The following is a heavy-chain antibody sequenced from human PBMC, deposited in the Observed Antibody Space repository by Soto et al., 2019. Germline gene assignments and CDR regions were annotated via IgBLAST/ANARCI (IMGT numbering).Heavy chain of an antibody. D-gene: IGHD6-19*01. J-gene: IGHJ4*02. CDR2: INHSGST. CDR3: ARVGSIAVADTKFDY. CDR1: GGSFSGYY. V-gene: IGHV4-34*01. Sequence: SETLSLTCAVYGGSFSGYYWSWIRQPPGKGLEWIGEINHSGSTNYNPSLKSRVTISVDTSKNQFSLKLSSVTAADTAVYYCARVGSIAVADTKFDYWGQGTLVTVSS.